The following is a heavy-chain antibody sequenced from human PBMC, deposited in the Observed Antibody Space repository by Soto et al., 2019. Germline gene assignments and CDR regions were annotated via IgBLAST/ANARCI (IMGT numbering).Heavy chain of an antibody. CDR1: GGTFSSYT. CDR3: AREVEALNDAFDI. V-gene: IGHV1-69*08. CDR2: IIPIRGIA. J-gene: IGHJ3*02. Sequence: QVQLVQSGAEVKKPGSSVKVSCKASGGTFSSYTISWVRQAPGQGLEWMGRIIPIRGIANYAQKFQGRVTITAEKSTSTAYMELISLRSEDKAVYYCAREVEALNDAFDIWGQGTMVTVSS.